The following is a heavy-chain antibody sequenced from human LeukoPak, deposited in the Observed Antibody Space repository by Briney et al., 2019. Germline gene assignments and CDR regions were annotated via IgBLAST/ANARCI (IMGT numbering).Heavy chain of an antibody. V-gene: IGHV3-7*01. J-gene: IGHJ4*02. Sequence: GGSLRLSCAASGFTFSSYWMSWVRQAPGKRLEWVANINQDGSEKYYVDSVKGRFIISRDNAKNSLFLQMNILTAEDTAIYYCVREGAYSTSSPAGYWGQGTLVSVSS. D-gene: IGHD6-6*01. CDR1: GFTFSSYW. CDR3: VREGAYSTSSPAGY. CDR2: INQDGSEK.